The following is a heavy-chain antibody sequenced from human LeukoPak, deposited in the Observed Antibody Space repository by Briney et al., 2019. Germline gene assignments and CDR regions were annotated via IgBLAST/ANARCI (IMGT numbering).Heavy chain of an antibody. CDR3: AKETLGGP. J-gene: IGHJ5*02. Sequence: PSETLSLTCTVSGGSISSGSYYWSWIRQPAGKGLEWIGRIHTSGSTNYNPSLKGRVTISLDTSKNQFSLKLSSVTAADTAVYYCAKETLGGPWGQGTLVTVSS. D-gene: IGHD3-16*01. CDR1: GGSISSGSYY. V-gene: IGHV4-61*02. CDR2: IHTSGST.